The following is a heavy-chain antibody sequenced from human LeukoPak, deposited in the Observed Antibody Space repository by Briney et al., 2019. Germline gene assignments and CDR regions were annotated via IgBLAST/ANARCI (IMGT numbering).Heavy chain of an antibody. J-gene: IGHJ4*02. D-gene: IGHD2-2*01. Sequence: ASVKXXXKASXXTFTSYYMXWVRQATGQGLEWMGIINPSVGTTIYAQNFQGTVTLTRDTSTSTVYMELSSLRSEDTAVYYCARGEDIVVVPAAMAFDYWGQGTLVTVSS. CDR2: INPSVGTT. V-gene: IGHV1-46*03. CDR3: ARGEDIVVVPAAMAFDY. CDR1: XXTFTSYY.